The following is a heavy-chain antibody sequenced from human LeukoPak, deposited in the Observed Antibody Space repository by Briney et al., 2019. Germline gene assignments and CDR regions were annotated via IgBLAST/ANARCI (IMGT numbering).Heavy chain of an antibody. CDR1: VGTFSIYA. Sequence: SVEVSCKSSVGTFSIYAISWVRRASGQGLEWMGGIIPIFGTANYAQNFQGRVTITTDESTSTAYMELRSLRSEDTAVYYCARAWYYDILNGYQNAGNWFDLWGQGTLVTASS. CDR2: IIPIFGTA. V-gene: IGHV1-69*05. D-gene: IGHD3-9*01. CDR3: ARAWYYDILNGYQNAGNWFDL. J-gene: IGHJ5*02.